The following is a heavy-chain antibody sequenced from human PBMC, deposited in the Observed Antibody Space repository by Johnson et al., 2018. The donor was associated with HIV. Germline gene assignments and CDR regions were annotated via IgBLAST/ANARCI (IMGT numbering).Heavy chain of an antibody. D-gene: IGHD3-16*02. Sequence: VQLVESGGGLVKPGGSLRLSCAASGFSFSNAWMSWVRQAPGKGLEWVAFIRYDGSNKYYADSVKGRFTISRDTSKNTLYLQMNSLRAEDTAVYYCARTEMITFGGVIVLGGAFDIWGQGTMVTVSS. CDR3: ARTEMITFGGVIVLGGAFDI. V-gene: IGHV3-30*02. CDR1: GFSFSNAW. CDR2: IRYDGSNK. J-gene: IGHJ3*02.